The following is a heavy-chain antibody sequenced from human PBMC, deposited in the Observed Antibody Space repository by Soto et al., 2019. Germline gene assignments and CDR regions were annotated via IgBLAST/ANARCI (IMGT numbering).Heavy chain of an antibody. Sequence: EVQLVESGGGLVQPGGSLRLSCAASGFTFSDHYMDWVRQAPGKGLEWVGRTRNKANSYTTEYAASVKGRFTISRDDSKKSLYLQMNSLKTEDTAVYYCAWSYDSSGYSYSYYGMDVWGQGTTVTVSS. V-gene: IGHV3-72*01. CDR2: TRNKANSYTT. CDR1: GFTFSDHY. D-gene: IGHD3-22*01. CDR3: AWSYDSSGYSYSYYGMDV. J-gene: IGHJ6*02.